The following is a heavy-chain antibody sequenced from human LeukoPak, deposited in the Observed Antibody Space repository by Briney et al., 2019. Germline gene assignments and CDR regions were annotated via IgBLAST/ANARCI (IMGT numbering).Heavy chain of an antibody. Sequence: ASVKVSFKVSGNTLSELSMHWVRQAPGKGLEWMGGVDPEDDKNIYAQKFQGRVTMTEDTSTDTAYMELSNLRSEDTAVYYCATEHQWQLLGYWGQGTLVTVSS. CDR3: ATEHQWQLLGY. J-gene: IGHJ4*02. CDR2: VDPEDDKN. CDR1: GNTLSELS. D-gene: IGHD1-26*01. V-gene: IGHV1-24*01.